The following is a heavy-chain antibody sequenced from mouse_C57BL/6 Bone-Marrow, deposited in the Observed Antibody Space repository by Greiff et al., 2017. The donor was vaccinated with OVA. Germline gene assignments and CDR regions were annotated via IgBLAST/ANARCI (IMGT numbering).Heavy chain of an antibody. Sequence: EVKLVESGGGLVKPGGSLKLSCAASGFTFSDYGMHWVRQAPEKGLEWVAYLSSGSSTIYYADTVKGRFTISRDNAKNTLFLQMTSLRSEDTAMYYCAREGPYYGYFDVWGTGTTVTVSS. CDR1: GFTFSDYG. V-gene: IGHV5-17*01. CDR3: AREGPYYGYFDV. CDR2: LSSGSSTI. J-gene: IGHJ1*03. D-gene: IGHD2-10*01.